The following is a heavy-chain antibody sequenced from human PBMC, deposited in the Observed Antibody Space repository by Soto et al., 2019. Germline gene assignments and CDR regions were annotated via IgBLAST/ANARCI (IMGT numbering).Heavy chain of an antibody. CDR2: INPNSGGT. J-gene: IGHJ6*02. CDR1: GYTCTGYY. V-gene: IGHV1-2*02. D-gene: IGHD3-10*01. Sequence: ASVKVSCKASGYTCTGYYMHWVRQAPGQGLEWMGWINPNSGGTNYAQKFQGRVTMTRDTSISTAYMELSRLRSDDTAVYYCARDREVRGKIYGMDVWGQGTTVTVSS. CDR3: ARDREVRGKIYGMDV.